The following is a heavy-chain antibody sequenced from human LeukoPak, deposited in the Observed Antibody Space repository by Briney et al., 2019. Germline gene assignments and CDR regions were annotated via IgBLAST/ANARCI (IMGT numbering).Heavy chain of an antibody. D-gene: IGHD1-1*01. CDR3: ARDWDSRNDYFDP. CDR2: TSAHNDDT. Sequence: ASVKVSCKASGYTFSSYGISWVRQAPGQGLEWMGWTSAHNDDTNYAETLQGRLTMTTDISTSTAYMELTSLRSDDTAVYYCARDWDSRNDYFDPWGQGTLVIVSS. V-gene: IGHV1-18*01. CDR1: GYTFSSYG. J-gene: IGHJ4*02.